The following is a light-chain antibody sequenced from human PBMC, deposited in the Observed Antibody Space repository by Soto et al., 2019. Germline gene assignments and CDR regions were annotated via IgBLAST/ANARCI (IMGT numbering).Light chain of an antibody. CDR3: CSYAGSSTFYV. CDR1: SSXVGSYNL. Sequence: QSVLTQPASVSGSPGQSITISCTGTSSXVGSYNLVSWYQQHPGKAPKLMIYEGSKRPSGVSNRFSGSKSGNTASLTISGLQAEDEADYYCCSYAGSSTFYVFGIGTKVTVL. V-gene: IGLV2-23*01. J-gene: IGLJ1*01. CDR2: EGS.